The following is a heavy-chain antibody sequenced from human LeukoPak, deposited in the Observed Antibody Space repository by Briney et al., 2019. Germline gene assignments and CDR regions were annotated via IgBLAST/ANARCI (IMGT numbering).Heavy chain of an antibody. J-gene: IGHJ3*02. CDR3: ARQTPDYGGTGSDAFDI. CDR2: IYYSGST. D-gene: IGHD4-23*01. Sequence: SETLSLTCTVSGGSISSYYWSRIRQPPGKGLEWIGYIYYSGSTNYNPSLKSRVTISVDTSKNQFSLKLSSVTAADTAVYYCARQTPDYGGTGSDAFDIWGQGTMVTVSS. V-gene: IGHV4-59*08. CDR1: GGSISSYY.